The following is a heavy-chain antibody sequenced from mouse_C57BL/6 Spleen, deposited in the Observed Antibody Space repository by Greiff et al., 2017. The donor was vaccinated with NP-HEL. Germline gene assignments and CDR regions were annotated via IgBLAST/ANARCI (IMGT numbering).Heavy chain of an antibody. D-gene: IGHD1-1*01. Sequence: VQLQQSGAELVRPGASVTLSCKASGYTFTDYEMHWVKQTPVHGLEWIGAIDPETGGTAYNQKFKGKAILTADKSSSTAYMELRSLTSEDSAVYYCTRSYVTTPAMDYWGQGTSVTVSS. J-gene: IGHJ4*01. CDR1: GYTFTDYE. CDR3: TRSYVTTPAMDY. V-gene: IGHV1-15*01. CDR2: IDPETGGT.